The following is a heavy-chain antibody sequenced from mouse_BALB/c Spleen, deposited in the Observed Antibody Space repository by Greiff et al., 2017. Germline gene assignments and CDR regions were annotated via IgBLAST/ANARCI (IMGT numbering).Heavy chain of an antibody. D-gene: IGHD1-1*01. CDR2: IYPGDGST. Sequence: VQLQQSGPELVKPGASVKMSCKASGYTFTSYYIHWVKQRPGQGLEWIGWIYPGDGSTKYNEKFKGKTTLTADKSSSTAYMLLSSLTSEDSAIYFCAREYYGSRDYAMDYWGQGTSVTVSS. CDR1: GYTFTSYY. CDR3: AREYYGSRDYAMDY. V-gene: IGHV1S56*01. J-gene: IGHJ4*01.